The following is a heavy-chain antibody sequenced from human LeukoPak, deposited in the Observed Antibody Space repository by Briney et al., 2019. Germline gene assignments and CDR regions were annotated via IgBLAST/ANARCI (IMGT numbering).Heavy chain of an antibody. Sequence: SETLSLTCTVSGGSISSGSYYWSWIRQPAGKGLEWLGRIYTSGSTNYNPSLKSRVTISVDTSKNQFSLKLSSVTAADTAVYYCARDHRYCSSTSCFRRGYNWFDPWGQGTLVTVSS. CDR1: GGSISSGSYY. D-gene: IGHD2-2*01. J-gene: IGHJ5*02. V-gene: IGHV4-61*02. CDR3: ARDHRYCSSTSCFRRGYNWFDP. CDR2: IYTSGST.